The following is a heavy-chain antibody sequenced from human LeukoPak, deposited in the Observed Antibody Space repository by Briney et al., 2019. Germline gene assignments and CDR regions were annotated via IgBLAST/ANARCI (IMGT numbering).Heavy chain of an antibody. Sequence: GGSLRLSCAASGFTFDDYAMHWVRQAPGKGLGWVSLISGHGDKTYYADSVKGRFTISRDNSKNPLFLQMNSLRTEDTALYYCAKDGYGDYDYWGQGTLVTVSS. CDR3: AKDGYGDYDY. J-gene: IGHJ4*02. CDR1: GFTFDDYA. D-gene: IGHD4-17*01. V-gene: IGHV3-43*02. CDR2: ISGHGDKT.